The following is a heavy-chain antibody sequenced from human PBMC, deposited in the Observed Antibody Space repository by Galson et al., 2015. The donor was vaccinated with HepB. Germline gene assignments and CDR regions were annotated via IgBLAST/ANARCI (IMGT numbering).Heavy chain of an antibody. Sequence: SLRLSCAASGFTFSSYSMSWVRQAPGKGLEWVSYISSSSSTIYYADSVKGRFTISRDNAKNSLYLQTNSLRAEDTAVYYCARDSASVAGPDYYYYGMDVWGQGTTVTVSS. CDR1: GFTFSSYS. CDR3: ARDSASVAGPDYYYYGMDV. CDR2: ISSSSSTI. J-gene: IGHJ6*02. V-gene: IGHV3-48*01. D-gene: IGHD6-19*01.